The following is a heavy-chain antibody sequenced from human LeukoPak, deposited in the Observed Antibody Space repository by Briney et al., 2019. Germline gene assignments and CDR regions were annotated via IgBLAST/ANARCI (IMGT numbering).Heavy chain of an antibody. Sequence: SETLSLTCSVSDGSISSGYYYWAWIRQAPGKGLEWIGYICYSVSTDYNPSLKSRVTIPADTSKNQFSLRLTSVTAADTAVYYCARFRGRSAYYLDYWGQGTLVTVSS. J-gene: IGHJ4*02. CDR2: ICYSVST. V-gene: IGHV4-61*01. CDR3: ARFRGRSAYYLDY. D-gene: IGHD2-15*01. CDR1: DGSISSGYYY.